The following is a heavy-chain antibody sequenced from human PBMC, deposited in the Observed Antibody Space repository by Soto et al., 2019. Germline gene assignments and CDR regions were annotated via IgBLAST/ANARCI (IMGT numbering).Heavy chain of an antibody. CDR2: TYYRSKWYS. V-gene: IGHV6-1*01. J-gene: IGHJ4*02. CDR1: GDSVSSYSVV. D-gene: IGHD6-13*01. Sequence: QVQLQQSGPGLVKPSQTLSLTCAISGDSVSSYSVVWNWIRQSPSGGLEWLGRTYYRSKWYSEYAISVQSRITVNADTSKNQVSLQLDSVTPDDTAVYYCARLIGTSWLDYWGQGTLVTVSS. CDR3: ARLIGTSWLDY.